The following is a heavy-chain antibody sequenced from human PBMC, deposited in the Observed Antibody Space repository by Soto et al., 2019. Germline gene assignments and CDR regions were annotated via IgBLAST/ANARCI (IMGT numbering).Heavy chain of an antibody. J-gene: IGHJ3*02. Sequence: SETLSLTCAVYGGSFSGYYWSWIRQPPGKGLEWIGEINHSGSTNYNPSLKSRVTISVDTSKNQFSLKLSSVTAADTAVYYCGRVAWNKDIVVVVGAPNDAFDIWGQGTMVTVSS. CDR2: INHSGST. D-gene: IGHD2-15*01. CDR1: GGSFSGYY. CDR3: GRVAWNKDIVVVVGAPNDAFDI. V-gene: IGHV4-34*01.